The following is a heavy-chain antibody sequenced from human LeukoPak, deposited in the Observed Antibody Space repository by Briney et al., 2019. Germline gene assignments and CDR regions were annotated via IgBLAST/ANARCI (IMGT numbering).Heavy chain of an antibody. V-gene: IGHV4-59*08. CDR1: GGSISSYY. CDR2: IYYSGST. Sequence: SETLSLTCTVSGGSISSYYWSWIRQPPGKGLEWIGYIYYSGSTNYNPSLKSRVTISVDTSKNQFSLKLSSVTAADTAVYYCAILKPPYDFWSGWYFDYWGQGTLVTVSS. CDR3: AILKPPYDFWSGWYFDY. D-gene: IGHD3-3*01. J-gene: IGHJ4*02.